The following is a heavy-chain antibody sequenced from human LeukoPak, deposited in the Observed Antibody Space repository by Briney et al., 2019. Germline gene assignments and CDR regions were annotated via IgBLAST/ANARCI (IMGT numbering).Heavy chain of an antibody. CDR1: GGTFSSYA. CDR2: IIPIFGTA. Sequence: SVKVSCKASGGTFSSYAISWVRQAPGQGLEWMGGIIPIFGTANYAQKFQGRVTITADESTSTAYMELSSLRSEDTAVYYCARVLYYYDSSGSFDYWGQGTLVTVSS. V-gene: IGHV1-69*13. CDR3: ARVLYYYDSSGSFDY. J-gene: IGHJ4*02. D-gene: IGHD3-22*01.